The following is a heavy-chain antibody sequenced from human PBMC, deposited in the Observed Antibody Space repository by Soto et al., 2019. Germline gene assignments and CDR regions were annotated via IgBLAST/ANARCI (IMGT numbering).Heavy chain of an antibody. CDR1: GFTFSSYS. Sequence: GGSLRLSCAASGFTFSSYSMNWVRQAPGKRLEWVSYISSSSSTIYYADSVKGRFTISRDNAKNSLYLQMNSLRDEDTAVYYCASRLNYYDSSGYGNYWGQGTLVTVSS. V-gene: IGHV3-48*02. CDR3: ASRLNYYDSSGYGNY. CDR2: ISSSSSTI. J-gene: IGHJ4*02. D-gene: IGHD3-22*01.